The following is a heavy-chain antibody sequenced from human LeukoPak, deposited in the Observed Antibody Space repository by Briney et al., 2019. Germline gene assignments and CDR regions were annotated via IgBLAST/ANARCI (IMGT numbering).Heavy chain of an antibody. CDR1: GYSFTSYW. V-gene: IGHV5-51*01. CDR2: IYPGDSDT. J-gene: IGHJ4*02. D-gene: IGHD3-22*01. CDR3: ARLDDSGGFYSHFDY. Sequence: RGESLKISCKGSGYSFTSYWIGWVRQMPGKGLEWMGIIYPGDSDTRYSPSFQGQVTISADKSISTAYLQWSSLKASDTAMYYCARLDDSGGFYSHFDYWGQGTLVTVSS.